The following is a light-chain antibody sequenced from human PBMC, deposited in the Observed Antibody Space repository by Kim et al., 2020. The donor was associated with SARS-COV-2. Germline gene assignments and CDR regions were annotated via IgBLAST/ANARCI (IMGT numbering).Light chain of an antibody. CDR1: SLRSYS. V-gene: IGLV3-19*01. J-gene: IGLJ2*01. CDR3: NSRDSSGNHVI. CDR2: GKN. Sequence: AWGQTVRSTCQGDSLRSYSASWYQQKPGQAPVLVIYGKNNRPSGIPDRFSGSSSGTTASLTITGAQAEDEADYYCNSRDSSGNHVIFGGGTKLTVL.